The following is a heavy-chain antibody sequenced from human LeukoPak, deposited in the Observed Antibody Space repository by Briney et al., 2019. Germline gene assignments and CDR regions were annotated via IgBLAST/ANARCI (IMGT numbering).Heavy chain of an antibody. CDR3: ARDVGHIVVVPGAFDI. CDR2: ISSSSSYI. D-gene: IGHD2-21*01. CDR1: GFTFSSYS. Sequence: GGSLRLSCAASGFTFSSYSMNWVRQAPGKGLEWVSSISSSSSYIYYADSVKGRFTISRDNAKNSLYLQMDSLRAEDTAVYYCARDVGHIVVVPGAFDIWGQGTMVTVSS. V-gene: IGHV3-21*01. J-gene: IGHJ3*02.